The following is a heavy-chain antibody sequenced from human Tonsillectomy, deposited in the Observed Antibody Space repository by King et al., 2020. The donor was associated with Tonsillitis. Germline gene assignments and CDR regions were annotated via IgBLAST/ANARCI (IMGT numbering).Heavy chain of an antibody. CDR2: ISSSSTDI. CDR1: GFTFSYYS. Sequence: VQLVQSGGGLVKPGGSLRLSCAASGFTFSYYSMNWFRQAPGKCLEWVSSISSSSTDIYYADSLKGRFTISRDNAKNSLYLQMNSLRAEDTSVYYCARGDYYDTSGFADYWGQGTLVTVPS. J-gene: IGHJ4*02. CDR3: ARGDYYDTSGFADY. V-gene: IGHV3-21*01. D-gene: IGHD3-22*01.